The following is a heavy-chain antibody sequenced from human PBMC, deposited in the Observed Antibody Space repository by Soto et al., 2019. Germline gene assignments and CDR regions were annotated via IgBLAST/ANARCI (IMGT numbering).Heavy chain of an antibody. J-gene: IGHJ5*02. CDR3: AREKSEAGSLNWFDP. CDR1: GYTFTGYY. CDR2: INPNSGGT. Sequence: ASVKVSCKASGYTFTGYYMYWVRQAPGQGLEWMGWINPNSGGTNYAQKFQGRVTMTRDTSISTAYMELSRLRSDDTAVYYCAREKSEAGSLNWFDPWGQGTLVTVSS. V-gene: IGHV1-2*02.